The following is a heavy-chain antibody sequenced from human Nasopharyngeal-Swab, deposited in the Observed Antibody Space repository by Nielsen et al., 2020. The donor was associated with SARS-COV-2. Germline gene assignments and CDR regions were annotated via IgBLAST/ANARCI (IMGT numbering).Heavy chain of an antibody. J-gene: IGHJ4*02. CDR3: ARDYRGYSYVTPGY. CDR2: ISTTTATI. D-gene: IGHD5-18*01. Sequence: GESLKISCAASGLGFSNYEMNWVRQAPGKGLEWISYISTTTATIYYADSVKGRFTISRDNSKNTVFLQMNSLRTEDTAVYYCARDYRGYSYVTPGYWGQGTLVTVSS. CDR1: GLGFSNYE. V-gene: IGHV3-48*01.